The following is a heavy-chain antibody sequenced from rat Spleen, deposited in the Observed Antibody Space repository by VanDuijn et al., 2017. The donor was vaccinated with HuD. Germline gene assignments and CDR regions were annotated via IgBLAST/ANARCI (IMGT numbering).Heavy chain of an antibody. CDR2: ISYDGSST. CDR1: GFTFSDYY. CDR3: ARRGDLDY. V-gene: IGHV5-29*01. Sequence: EVQLVESDGGLVQPGRSLKLSCAASGFTFSDYYMAWVRQAPTKGLEWVATISYDGSSTYYRDSVKGRFTISRDNAKSTLYLQMDSLRSEDTATYYCARRGDLDYWGQGVMVTVSS. J-gene: IGHJ2*01. D-gene: IGHD4-2*01.